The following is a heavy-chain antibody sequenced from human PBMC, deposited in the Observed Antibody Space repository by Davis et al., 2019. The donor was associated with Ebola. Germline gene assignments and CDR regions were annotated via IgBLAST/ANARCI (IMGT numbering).Heavy chain of an antibody. J-gene: IGHJ4*02. CDR3: ARRGSGYVVRFDY. D-gene: IGHD5-12*01. V-gene: IGHV3-11*04. CDR2: ISSSGSTI. CDR1: GFTFSDYY. Sequence: PGGSLRLSCAASGFTFSDYYMSWIRQAPGKGLEWVSYISSSGSTIYYADSVKGRFTISRDNSKNTLYLQMNSLRAEDTAVYYCARRGSGYVVRFDYWGQGTLVTVSS.